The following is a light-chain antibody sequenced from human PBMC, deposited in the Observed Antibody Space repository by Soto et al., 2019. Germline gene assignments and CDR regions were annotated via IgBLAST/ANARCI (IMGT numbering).Light chain of an antibody. Sequence: QSVPTQPASVSRSPGQSITISCTGTSSDVGGYNYVSWYQQHPGKAPKLMIYDVSNRPSGVSNRFSGSKSGNTASLTISGLQAEDESDYYCSSYTSSSTLVFGTGTKLTFL. CDR1: SSDVGGYNY. CDR2: DVS. J-gene: IGLJ1*01. V-gene: IGLV2-14*01. CDR3: SSYTSSSTLV.